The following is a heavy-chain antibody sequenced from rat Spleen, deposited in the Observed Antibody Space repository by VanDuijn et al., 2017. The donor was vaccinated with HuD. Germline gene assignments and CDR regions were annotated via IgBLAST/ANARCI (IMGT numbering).Heavy chain of an antibody. CDR1: GFTFSSYV. CDR2: ISSGGGYT. CDR3: ARVPYRGTYPLGY. D-gene: IGHD4-3*01. Sequence: EVQLVESGGGVVQPGRSLKLSCAASGFTFSSYVMAWVRQDPTQGLEWVASISSGGGYTYYRDSVRGRFTISRDDAETTLYLQMDSLRSEDTATYYGARVPYRGTYPLGYWGQGVMVTVSS. V-gene: IGHV5S13*01. J-gene: IGHJ2*01.